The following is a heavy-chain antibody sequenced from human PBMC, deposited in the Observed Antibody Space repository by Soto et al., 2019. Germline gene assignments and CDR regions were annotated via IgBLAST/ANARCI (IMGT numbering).Heavy chain of an antibody. CDR3: ARGIFGSGTANDY. Sequence: EVQLVESGGGLVQLGGSLRLSCAASGFTISGSWMHWVRQAPGKGLVWVSRINGDGSGTSYADFVKGRFTISRDDAKNTLFLQMNGLRAEDTAVYYCARGIFGSGTANDYWGQGTLVTVSS. CDR2: INGDGSGT. V-gene: IGHV3-74*01. J-gene: IGHJ4*02. CDR1: GFTISGSW. D-gene: IGHD3-10*01.